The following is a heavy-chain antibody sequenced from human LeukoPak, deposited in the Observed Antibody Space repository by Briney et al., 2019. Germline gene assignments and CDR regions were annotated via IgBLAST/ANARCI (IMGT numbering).Heavy chain of an antibody. V-gene: IGHV4-39*07. CDR1: GGSISSSSYH. J-gene: IGHJ1*01. Sequence: SETLSLACTVSGGSISSSSYHWGWIRQPPGKGLEWIGSIYYSGSTYYNPSLKSRVTISVDTSKNQFSLKLSSVTAADTAFYYCARRRIPATITGSKLSSRFDTWGQGTLVTVSS. CDR2: IYYSGST. CDR3: ARRRIPATITGSKLSSRFDT. D-gene: IGHD5-12*01.